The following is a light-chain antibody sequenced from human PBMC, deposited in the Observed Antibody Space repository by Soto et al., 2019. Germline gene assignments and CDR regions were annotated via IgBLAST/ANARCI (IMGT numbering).Light chain of an antibody. V-gene: IGKV3-11*01. J-gene: IGKJ5*01. Sequence: EIVLTQSPATLSLSPGERGTLSCSASQSVSRDVAWYQQRPGQAPRLLIYDTSNRATGIPARFSGSGSGTDFTLTISSLEPEDFAVYYCQQRSKWPITFGEGTRLEIQ. CDR3: QQRSKWPIT. CDR2: DTS. CDR1: QSVSRD.